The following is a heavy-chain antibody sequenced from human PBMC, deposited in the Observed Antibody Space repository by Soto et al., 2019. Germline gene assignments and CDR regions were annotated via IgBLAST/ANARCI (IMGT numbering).Heavy chain of an antibody. J-gene: IGHJ4*02. CDR3: ARDRVGTGDLDY. V-gene: IGHV4-59*01. Sequence: SETLSLTCTVSGGSISSYYWSWIRQPPGKGLEWIGYIYYNGSTNYNPSLKSRVTISVDTSKNQSSLKLSSVTAADTAVYYCARDRVGTGDLDYWGQGTLVTVSS. D-gene: IGHD7-27*01. CDR1: GGSISSYY. CDR2: IYYNGST.